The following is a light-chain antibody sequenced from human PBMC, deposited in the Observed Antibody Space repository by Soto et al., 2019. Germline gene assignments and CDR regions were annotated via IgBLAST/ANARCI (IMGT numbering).Light chain of an antibody. CDR3: QQYNSYPWT. CDR2: GAS. CDR1: QSVSSN. V-gene: IGKV3-15*01. J-gene: IGKJ1*01. Sequence: EIVMTQSPATLSVSPGERATLSCRASQSVSSNLAWYQQTPGQAPRLLIYGASTRATGIPARFSGSGSGTEFTLTITSLQPDDFATYYCQQYNSYPWTFGQGTKVDIK.